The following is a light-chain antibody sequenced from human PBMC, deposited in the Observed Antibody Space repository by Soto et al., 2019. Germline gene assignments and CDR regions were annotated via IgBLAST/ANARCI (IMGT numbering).Light chain of an antibody. J-gene: IGKJ1*01. CDR3: QQSYSTPRT. V-gene: IGKV1-39*01. CDR2: AAS. CDR1: QSISSY. Sequence: DIQMTQSPSSLSASVGDRVTITCRASQSISSYLNWYQQKPGKAPELLIYAASSLQSGVPSRFSGCGSGTGFTLTISRLQPEDFATYYCQQSYSTPRTFGQGTKVEI.